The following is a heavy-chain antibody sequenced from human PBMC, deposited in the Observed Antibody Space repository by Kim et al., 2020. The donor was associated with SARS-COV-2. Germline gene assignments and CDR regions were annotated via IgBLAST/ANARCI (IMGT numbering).Heavy chain of an antibody. CDR3: AKGGGDSYYYYGMVV. CDR1: GFTFDDYA. V-gene: IGHV3-9*01. CDR2: ISWNSGNI. D-gene: IGHD3-16*01. J-gene: IGHJ6*02. Sequence: GGSLRLSCAVSGFTFDDYAMYWGRQAPGKGMEWVSGISWNSGNIGYADSVKGRFTISRDNAKNYLPLQMNSLRAEDTAFYYCAKGGGDSYYYYGMVVWGQGTTVTVSS.